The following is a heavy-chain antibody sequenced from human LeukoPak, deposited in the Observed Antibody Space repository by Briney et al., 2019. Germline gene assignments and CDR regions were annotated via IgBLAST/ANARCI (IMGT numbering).Heavy chain of an antibody. Sequence: GGSLRLSCAASGFTFSTYWMHWVRQAPGKGLVWVSRINSDGSSTTYADSVKGRFTISRDNAKNTLYLQMNSLRAEDTALYYCASRWWYFDLWGRGTLVTVSS. CDR2: INSDGSST. V-gene: IGHV3-74*03. CDR1: GFTFSTYW. D-gene: IGHD6-13*01. CDR3: ASRWWYFDL. J-gene: IGHJ2*01.